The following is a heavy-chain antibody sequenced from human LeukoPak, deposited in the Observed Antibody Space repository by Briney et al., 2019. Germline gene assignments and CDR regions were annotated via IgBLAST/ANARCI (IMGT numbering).Heavy chain of an antibody. Sequence: PGGSLGLSCAVSGFTFSSYAMSWVRQAPGKGLEWVSGIRGSGGNTYYADSVKGRFTISRDNSKNTLYLQMNSLRAEDTAVYYCAKDLGQWELLSYYYYYYMDVWGKGTTVTVSS. J-gene: IGHJ6*03. V-gene: IGHV3-23*01. D-gene: IGHD1-26*01. CDR3: AKDLGQWELLSYYYYYYMDV. CDR1: GFTFSSYA. CDR2: IRGSGGNT.